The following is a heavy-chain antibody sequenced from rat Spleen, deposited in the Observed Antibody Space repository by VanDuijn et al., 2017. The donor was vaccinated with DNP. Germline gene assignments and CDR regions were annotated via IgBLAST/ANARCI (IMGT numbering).Heavy chain of an antibody. J-gene: IGHJ2*01. Sequence: EVQLVESGGGLVQPGRSLKLSCAASGFTFSNYDMAWVRQAPTKGLEWVASISPSGGSTYYRDSVKGRFTVSRDNAKSTLYLQMDSLRSEDTATYYCARWINYGGYGDYWGQGVMVTVSS. CDR2: ISPSGGST. D-gene: IGHD1-11*01. V-gene: IGHV5-25*01. CDR1: GFTFSNYD. CDR3: ARWINYGGYGDY.